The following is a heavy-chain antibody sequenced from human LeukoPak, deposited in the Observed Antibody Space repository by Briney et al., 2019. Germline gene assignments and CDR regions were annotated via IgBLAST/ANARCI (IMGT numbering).Heavy chain of an antibody. D-gene: IGHD3-10*01. J-gene: IGHJ4*02. CDR2: ISWNSGSI. V-gene: IGHV3-9*01. CDR1: GFTFDDYA. Sequence: RSGGSLRLSCAASGFTFDDYAMHWVRQAPGKGLEWVSGISWNSGSIGYADSVKGRFTISRDNAKNSLYLQMNSLRAEDTALYYCAKETVWFGELLDTYYFDYWGQGTLATVSS. CDR3: AKETVWFGELLDTYYFDY.